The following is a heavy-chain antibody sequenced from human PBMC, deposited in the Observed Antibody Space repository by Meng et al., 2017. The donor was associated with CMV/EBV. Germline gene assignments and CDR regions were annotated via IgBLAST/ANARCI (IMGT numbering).Heavy chain of an antibody. Sequence: GGSLRLSCAASGFTFSSYWMSWVRQAPGKGLEWVANIKQDGSEKYYVDSVKGRFTISRDNAKNSLYLQMNSLRAEDTAVYYCARDVRDDFWSWVDVWGQGTTVTVSS. V-gene: IGHV3-7*01. CDR2: IKQDGSEK. CDR1: GFTFSSYW. J-gene: IGHJ6*02. CDR3: ARDVRDDFWSWVDV. D-gene: IGHD3-3*01.